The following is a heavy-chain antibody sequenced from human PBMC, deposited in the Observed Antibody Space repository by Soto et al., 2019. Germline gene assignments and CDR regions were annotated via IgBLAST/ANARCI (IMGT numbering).Heavy chain of an antibody. CDR1: GFTFSSYW. J-gene: IGHJ4*02. CDR2: INSDGSST. V-gene: IGHV3-74*01. CDR3: ARGEPVRGYDILTGYSN. D-gene: IGHD3-9*01. Sequence: EVQLVESGGGLVQPGGSLRLSCAASGFTFSSYWMHWVRQAPGKGLVWVSRINSDGSSTSYADSVKGRFTISRDNAKNTLYLQMNSLRAEDTAVYYCARGEPVRGYDILTGYSNWGQGTLVTVSS.